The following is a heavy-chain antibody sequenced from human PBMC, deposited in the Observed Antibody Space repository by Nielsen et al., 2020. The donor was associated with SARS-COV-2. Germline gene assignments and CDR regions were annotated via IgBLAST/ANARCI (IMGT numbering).Heavy chain of an antibody. CDR3: ARDAAYSRFDY. CDR1: GFNFRSYA. Sequence: GGSLRLSCAASGFNFRSYAIHWVRQAPGKGLEWVANINQDGSVLNYVDSVKGRFTISRDNARKSLYLQMHSLRAEDTAVYYCARDAAYSRFDYWGQGTLVTVSS. J-gene: IGHJ4*02. CDR2: INQDGSVL. V-gene: IGHV3-7*05. D-gene: IGHD4-11*01.